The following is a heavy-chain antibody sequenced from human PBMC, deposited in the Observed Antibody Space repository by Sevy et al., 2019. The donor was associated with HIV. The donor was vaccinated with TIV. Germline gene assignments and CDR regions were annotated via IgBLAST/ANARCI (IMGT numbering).Heavy chain of an antibody. J-gene: IGHJ4*01. D-gene: IGHD6-13*01. CDR1: GFSFTSYA. CDR2: ITGGRGST. CDR3: ATATSRRQPRD. Sequence: GGSLRLSCVVSGFSFTSYAMTWVRQAPGKGLEWVSSITGGRGSTYYADSVKGRFTISRDISKTTVYLEMNSLRAEDTAVYFCATATSRRQPRDWGHGTLVTVSS. V-gene: IGHV3-23*01.